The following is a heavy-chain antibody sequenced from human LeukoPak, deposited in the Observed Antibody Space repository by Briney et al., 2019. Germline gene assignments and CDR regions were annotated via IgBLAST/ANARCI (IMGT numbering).Heavy chain of an antibody. CDR3: AREVNGGGDSHNNWFDP. J-gene: IGHJ5*02. D-gene: IGHD2-21*02. CDR1: GFTFSSYS. V-gene: IGHV3-48*04. CDR2: ISSSSSTI. Sequence: PGGSLRLSCAASGFTFSSYSMNWVRQAPGKGLEWVSYISSSSSTIYYADSVKGRFTISRDNAKNSLYLQMNSLRAEDTAVYYCAREVNGGGDSHNNWFDPWGQGTLVTVSS.